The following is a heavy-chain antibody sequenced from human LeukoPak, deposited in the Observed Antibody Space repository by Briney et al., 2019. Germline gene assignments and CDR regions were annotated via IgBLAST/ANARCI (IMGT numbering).Heavy chain of an antibody. D-gene: IGHD3-10*01. Sequence: GGSLRLSCAASGFTASSHWMHWVRQAPGKGLVWVSRINPDGSSTYYADSVRGRFTISRDNAKNTLYLQMNSLTAEDTAVYYFARAIPGHYGMFDYWGQGTLVTVSS. J-gene: IGHJ4*02. CDR3: ARAIPGHYGMFDY. V-gene: IGHV3-74*01. CDR1: GFTASSHW. CDR2: INPDGSST.